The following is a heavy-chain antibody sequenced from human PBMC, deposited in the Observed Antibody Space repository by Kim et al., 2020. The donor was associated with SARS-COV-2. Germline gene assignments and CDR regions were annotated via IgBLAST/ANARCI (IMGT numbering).Heavy chain of an antibody. CDR1: GGTFSSYT. Sequence: SVKVSCKASGGTFSSYTISWVRQAPGQGLEWMGRIIPILGIANYAQKFQGRVTITADKSTSTAYMELSSLRSEDTAVYYCASAYCGGDCYRDDAFDIWGQGTMVTVSS. CDR2: IIPILGIA. D-gene: IGHD2-21*02. J-gene: IGHJ3*02. CDR3: ASAYCGGDCYRDDAFDI. V-gene: IGHV1-69*02.